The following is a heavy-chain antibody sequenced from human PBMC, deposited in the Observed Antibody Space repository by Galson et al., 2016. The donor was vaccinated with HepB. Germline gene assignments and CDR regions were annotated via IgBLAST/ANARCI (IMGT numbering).Heavy chain of an antibody. Sequence: SETLSLTCTVSGGSISSSSYYWGWIRQPPGKGLEWIGSIFNRGSTNYNPSLESRLTMAIDTSKNQFSLRLRSVTAADTAVYYCAREDWYFDVWGRGTQVIVSS. CDR1: GGSISSSSYY. CDR2: IFNRGST. CDR3: AREDWYFDV. J-gene: IGHJ2*01. V-gene: IGHV4-39*02.